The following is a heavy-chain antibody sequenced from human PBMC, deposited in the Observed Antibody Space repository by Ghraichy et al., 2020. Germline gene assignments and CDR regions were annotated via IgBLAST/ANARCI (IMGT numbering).Heavy chain of an antibody. D-gene: IGHD3-22*01. Sequence: GGSLRLSCAASGFTFSSYWMHWVRQAPGKGLVWVSRINSDGSSTSYADSVKGRFTISRDNAKNTLDLQMNSLRAEDTAVYYCARARYYYDSSGSYALVDYWGQGTLVTVSS. J-gene: IGHJ4*02. CDR3: ARARYYYDSSGSYALVDY. V-gene: IGHV3-74*01. CDR2: INSDGSST. CDR1: GFTFSSYW.